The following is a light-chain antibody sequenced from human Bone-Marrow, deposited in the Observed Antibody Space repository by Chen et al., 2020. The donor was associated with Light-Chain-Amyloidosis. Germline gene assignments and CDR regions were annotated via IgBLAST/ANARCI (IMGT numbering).Light chain of an antibody. CDR3: QVWDRSSDRPV. V-gene: IGLV3-21*02. J-gene: IGLJ3*02. CDR1: NIGSTS. CDR2: DDC. Sequence: SYVLTKPSSELAAPGQTARIACGGNNIGSTSLHWYQQTPDQAPLLVVYDDCDRPSGIPERLSGSNSGNTATLTISRVEAGDEADYYCQVWDRSSDRPVFGGGTKLTVL.